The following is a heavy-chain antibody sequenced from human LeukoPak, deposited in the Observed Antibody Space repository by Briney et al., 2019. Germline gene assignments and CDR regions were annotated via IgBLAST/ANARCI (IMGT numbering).Heavy chain of an antibody. CDR1: GYTFTSYY. V-gene: IGHV1-46*01. Sequence: GASVKVSCKASGYTFTSYYMHWVRQAPGQGLEWMGIINPSGGSTSYAQKFQGRVTITADESTSTAYMELSSLRSEDTAVYYCARDRGHGYSGYDYWGQGTLVTVSS. CDR2: INPSGGST. CDR3: ARDRGHGYSGYDY. J-gene: IGHJ4*02. D-gene: IGHD5-12*01.